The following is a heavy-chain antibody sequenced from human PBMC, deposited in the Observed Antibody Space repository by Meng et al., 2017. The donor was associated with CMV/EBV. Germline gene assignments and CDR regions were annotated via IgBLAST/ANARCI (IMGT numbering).Heavy chain of an antibody. V-gene: IGHV3-48*03. D-gene: IGHD3-3*01. CDR2: ISSSGSTI. Sequence: GESLKISCAASEFTFSSYEMNWVRQAPGKGLEWVSYISSSGSTIYYADSVKGRFTISRDNAKNSLYLQMNSLRAEDTAVYYCARDPYDFWSGYYHYGMDVWGQGTTVTVSS. CDR3: ARDPYDFWSGYYHYGMDV. J-gene: IGHJ6*02. CDR1: EFTFSSYE.